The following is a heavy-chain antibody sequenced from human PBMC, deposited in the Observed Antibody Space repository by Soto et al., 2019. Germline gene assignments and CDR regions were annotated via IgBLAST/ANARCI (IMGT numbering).Heavy chain of an antibody. V-gene: IGHV4-4*07. CDR1: GGSISSYY. D-gene: IGHD3-10*01. J-gene: IGHJ5*02. CDR2: IYTSGST. CDR3: ARNSRHYYGSGSTTFDP. Sequence: QVQLQESGPGLVKPSETLSLTCTVSGGSISSYYWSWIRQPAGKGLEWIGRIYTSGSTNYNPSLNSRVTMSVDTSKSQFSLKLSSVTSADTAVYYCARNSRHYYGSGSTTFDPWGQGTLVTVSS.